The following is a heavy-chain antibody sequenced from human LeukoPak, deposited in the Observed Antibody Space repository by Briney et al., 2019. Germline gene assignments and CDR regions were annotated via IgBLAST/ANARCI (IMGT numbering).Heavy chain of an antibody. CDR2: INHSGST. D-gene: IGHD6-19*01. CDR1: GGSISSYY. CDR3: ARNGSPEQWLVLPFDY. V-gene: IGHV4-34*01. J-gene: IGHJ4*02. Sequence: SETLSLTCTVSGGSISSYYWSWIRQPPGKGLEWIGEINHSGSTNYNPSLKSRVTISVDTSKNQFSLKLSSVTAADTAVYYCARNGSPEQWLVLPFDYWGQGTLVTVSS.